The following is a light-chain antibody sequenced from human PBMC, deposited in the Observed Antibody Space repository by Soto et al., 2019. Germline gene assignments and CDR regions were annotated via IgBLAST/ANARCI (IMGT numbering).Light chain of an antibody. Sequence: EIGLTQSPGTLSLSPGERATLSCRASQSVSSNSLAWYQQKPGQAPRLLIYGASSRATGIPDRFSGSGSGTDFALTISRLEPEDFAVYYCQLYGTSPGFTFGPGTKVDI. V-gene: IGKV3-20*01. CDR3: QLYGTSPGFT. J-gene: IGKJ3*01. CDR2: GAS. CDR1: QSVSSNS.